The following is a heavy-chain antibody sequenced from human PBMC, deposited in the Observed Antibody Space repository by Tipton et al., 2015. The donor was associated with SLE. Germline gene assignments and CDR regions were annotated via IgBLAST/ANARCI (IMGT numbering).Heavy chain of an antibody. D-gene: IGHD6-13*01. CDR3: ARENVAADGALDV. J-gene: IGHJ3*01. Sequence: TLSLTCTVSGASIKSGRYFWTWMLQPAGKGLVWIGRLFSSWDTNYKPSLKRRLTMSVDTSKNQFSLTVNSVTAADTAVYYCARENVAADGALDVWGQGTMVTVSS. V-gene: IGHV4-61*02. CDR1: GASIKSGRYF. CDR2: LFSSWDT.